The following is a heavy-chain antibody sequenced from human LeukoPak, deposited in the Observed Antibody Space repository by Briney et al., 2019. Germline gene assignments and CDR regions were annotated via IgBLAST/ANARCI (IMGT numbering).Heavy chain of an antibody. D-gene: IGHD3-22*01. CDR2: ISSSGSTI. CDR1: GFTLSSYE. CDR3: VRSGYYLAPVY. V-gene: IGHV3-48*03. J-gene: IGHJ4*02. Sequence: PGGSLRLSCAASGFTLSSYEMNWVRQAPGKGLEWVSDISSSGSTIYYADSVKGRFTISRDNAKNSLYLQMNSLRAEDTAVYYCVRSGYYLAPVYWGQGTLVTVSS.